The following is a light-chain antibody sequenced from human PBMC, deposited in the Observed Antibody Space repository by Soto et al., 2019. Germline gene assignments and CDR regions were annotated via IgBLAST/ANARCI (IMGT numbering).Light chain of an antibody. Sequence: DIQLTHHPSPLYGYVGDRVTLTCRASQTISSWWAWYQQKPGKAPKLLIYKASTLKSGGPSRFSGSGSGTEFTLTISSLQPDDFATYYCQHYNSYSEAFGQGTKVDI. J-gene: IGKJ1*01. CDR1: QTISSW. CDR2: KAS. CDR3: QHYNSYSEA. V-gene: IGKV1-5*03.